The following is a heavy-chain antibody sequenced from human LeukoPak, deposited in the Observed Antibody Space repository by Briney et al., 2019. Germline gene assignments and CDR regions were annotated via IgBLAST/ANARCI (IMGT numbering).Heavy chain of an antibody. CDR2: IYYSGST. J-gene: IGHJ3*02. Sequence: KSSETLSLTCTVSGGSISSDGYYWSWIRQHPGKGLEWIGYIYYSGSTYYNPSLKSRVTISVDTSKNQFSLKLSSVTAADTAVYYCARDLSGLVVPAAIEGDAFDIWGQGTMVTVSS. V-gene: IGHV4-31*03. D-gene: IGHD2-2*01. CDR1: GGSISSDGYY. CDR3: ARDLSGLVVPAAIEGDAFDI.